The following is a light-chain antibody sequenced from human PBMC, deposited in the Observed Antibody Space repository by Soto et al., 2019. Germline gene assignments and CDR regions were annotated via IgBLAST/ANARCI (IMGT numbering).Light chain of an antibody. CDR2: KTS. Sequence: DVQMTHPPSTLCASVGDRVTIACRASQNIGVWLAWYQQKPGKVPSLLIYKTSTLEDGVPSRFSGTGSGTDFTLTIYNLQPDDVATYYCQQWSLYSWTFGQGTKVDIK. CDR1: QNIGVW. J-gene: IGKJ1*01. V-gene: IGKV1-5*03. CDR3: QQWSLYSWT.